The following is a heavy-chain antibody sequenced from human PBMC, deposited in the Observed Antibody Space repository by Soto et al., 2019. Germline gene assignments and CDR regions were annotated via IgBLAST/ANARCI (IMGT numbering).Heavy chain of an antibody. CDR1: GFIFSSYS. J-gene: IGHJ5*02. Sequence: GGSLRLSCAASGFIFSSYSMNWVRQAPGKGLEWVSFISSGSTDIYYADSVKGRFTISRDNAKNSLYLQMNSLRGEDTPVYYCARDATMVRGDIPAWGQGTLVTVSS. CDR3: ARDATMVRGDIPA. D-gene: IGHD3-10*01. CDR2: ISSGSTDI. V-gene: IGHV3-21*01.